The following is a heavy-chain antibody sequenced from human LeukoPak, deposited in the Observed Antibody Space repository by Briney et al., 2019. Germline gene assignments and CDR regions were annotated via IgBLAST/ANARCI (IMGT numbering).Heavy chain of an antibody. CDR3: AKDAGESYGYMDV. CDR2: ISYDGSNK. CDR1: GFTFSRYG. V-gene: IGHV3-30*18. D-gene: IGHD5-18*01. Sequence: GGSLRLSCAASGFTFSRYGMHWVRQAPGKGLEWVAVISYDGSNKYYADSVKGRFTISRDNSKNTLYLQMNRLRAEDTAVYYCAKDAGESYGYMDVWGKGTTVTVSS. J-gene: IGHJ6*03.